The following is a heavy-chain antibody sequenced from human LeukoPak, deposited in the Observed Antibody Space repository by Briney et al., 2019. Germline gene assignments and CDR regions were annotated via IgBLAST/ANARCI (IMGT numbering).Heavy chain of an antibody. Sequence: SETLSLTCAVYGGSFSGYYWSWIRQPPGKGLEWIGEINHSGSTNYNPSLKSRVTISVDTSKNQFCLKLSSVTAADTAVYYCARRRQRAGPSFDYWGQGTLVTVSS. D-gene: IGHD3-10*01. CDR2: INHSGST. J-gene: IGHJ4*02. CDR3: ARRRQRAGPSFDY. CDR1: GGSFSGYY. V-gene: IGHV4-34*01.